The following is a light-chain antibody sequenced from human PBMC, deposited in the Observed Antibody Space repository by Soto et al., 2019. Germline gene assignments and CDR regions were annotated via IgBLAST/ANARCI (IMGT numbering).Light chain of an antibody. V-gene: IGKV1-5*03. CDR3: QQYNRYLT. CDR2: KAS. CDR1: QSISTW. Sequence: DIQMTQSPSTLSASVGDRVTITCRASQSISTWLAWYQHKPGKAPKLLIYKASNLESGVPSRFSGSGSGTEFTITINSMEPDDFATYYCQQYNRYLTFGQGTKVEMK. J-gene: IGKJ1*01.